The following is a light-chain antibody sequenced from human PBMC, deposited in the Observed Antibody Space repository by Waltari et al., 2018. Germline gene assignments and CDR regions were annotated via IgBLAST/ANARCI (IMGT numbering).Light chain of an antibody. Sequence: DIQMTQTPSSLSASVGTRVTITCRASQTINKYLNWYQQKPGEAPKLLIFATFNLQSGVPARFRGGGSGTDFTLTISSLQPEDFATYFCQQSSNTPWTFGQGTRVDIK. V-gene: IGKV1-39*01. CDR2: ATF. CDR3: QQSSNTPWT. CDR1: QTINKY. J-gene: IGKJ1*01.